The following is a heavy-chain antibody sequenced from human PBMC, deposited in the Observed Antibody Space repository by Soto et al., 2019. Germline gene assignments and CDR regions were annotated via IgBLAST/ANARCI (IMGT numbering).Heavy chain of an antibody. J-gene: IGHJ5*02. Sequence: SETLSLTCAVYGGSFSGYYWSWIRQPPGKGLEWIGEINHSGSTNYNPSLKSRVTISVDTSKNQFSLKLSSVTAADTAVYYCTKVSSGWFDPWGQGTLVTVSS. V-gene: IGHV4-34*03. CDR2: INHSGST. D-gene: IGHD1-1*01. CDR3: TKVSSGWFDP. CDR1: GGSFSGYY.